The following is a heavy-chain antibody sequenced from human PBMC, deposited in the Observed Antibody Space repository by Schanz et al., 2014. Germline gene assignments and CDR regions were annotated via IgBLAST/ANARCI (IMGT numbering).Heavy chain of an antibody. Sequence: VQLLESGGGLVQPGGSLRLSCAASGFTVSSYAMHWVRQAPGKGLEWVALISNDGSIKYYADSVEGRFTISRDNSRNTLYLQMNSLRTEDTAVYYCASPSGYSDYGTYFDFWGQGTLVTVSS. V-gene: IGHV3-30-3*01. CDR1: GFTVSSYA. J-gene: IGHJ4*02. D-gene: IGHD5-12*01. CDR3: ASPSGYSDYGTYFDF. CDR2: ISNDGSIK.